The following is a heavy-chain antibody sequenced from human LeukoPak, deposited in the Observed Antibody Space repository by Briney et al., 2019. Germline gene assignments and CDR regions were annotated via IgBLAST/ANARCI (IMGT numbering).Heavy chain of an antibody. D-gene: IGHD3-10*01. CDR2: IYHSGTT. CDR3: ARKENVYYYFDY. V-gene: IGHV4-28*01. CDR1: GYSITSSSW. J-gene: IGHJ4*02. Sequence: KPSETLSLTCAVSGYSITSSSWWGWIRQPPGKGLEWIGYIYHSGTTYYNPSLQSRVTMSVDTSENQFSLKLSSVTAVDTAVYYCARKENVYYYFDYWGQGTLVTVSS.